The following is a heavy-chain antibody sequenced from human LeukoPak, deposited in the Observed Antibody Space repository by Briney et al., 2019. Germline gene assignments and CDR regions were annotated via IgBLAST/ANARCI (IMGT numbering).Heavy chain of an antibody. CDR3: ASVGYYDSSGYSSRAYNWFDP. D-gene: IGHD3-22*01. Sequence: SETLSLTCTVSGGSISSYYWSWIRQPPGKGLEWIGYIYYSGSTYYNPSLKSRVTISVDTSKNQFSLKLSSVTAADTAVYYCASVGYYDSSGYSSRAYNWFDPWGQGTLVTVSS. J-gene: IGHJ5*02. V-gene: IGHV4-59*08. CDR2: IYYSGST. CDR1: GGSISSYY.